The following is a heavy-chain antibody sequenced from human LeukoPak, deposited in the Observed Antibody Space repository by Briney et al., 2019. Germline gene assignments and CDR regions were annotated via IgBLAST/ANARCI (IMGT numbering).Heavy chain of an antibody. D-gene: IGHD3-3*01. CDR3: ARAVNDFWSGTHYYYMDV. CDR2: IIPIFGTA. J-gene: IGHJ6*03. V-gene: IGHV1-69*13. Sequence: SVKVSCKASGGTFSSYAISWVRQAPGQGLEWMGGIIPIFGTANYAQKFQGRVTITADESTSTAYMELSSLRSEDTAVYYCARAVNDFWSGTHYYYMDVWGKGTTVTVSS. CDR1: GGTFSSYA.